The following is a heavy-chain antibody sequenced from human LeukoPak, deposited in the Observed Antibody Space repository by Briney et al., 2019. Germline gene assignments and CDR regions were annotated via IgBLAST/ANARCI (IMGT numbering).Heavy chain of an antibody. Sequence: SETLSLTCAVYGGSFSGYYWSWIRQPPGKGLEWIGEINHSGSTNYNPSLKSRVTISVDTSKNQFSLKLSSVTAADTAVYYCAGRYYDFWSGYSNYYYMDVWGKGTTVTVSS. D-gene: IGHD3-3*01. V-gene: IGHV4-34*01. CDR1: GGSFSGYY. CDR3: AGRYYDFWSGYSNYYYMDV. CDR2: INHSGST. J-gene: IGHJ6*03.